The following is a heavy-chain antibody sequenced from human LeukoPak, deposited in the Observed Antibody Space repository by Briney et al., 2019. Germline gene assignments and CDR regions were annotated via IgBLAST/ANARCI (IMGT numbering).Heavy chain of an antibody. D-gene: IGHD3-22*01. CDR2: INPSGTT. V-gene: IGHV4-34*01. Sequence: SETLSLTCAVYGGSFSGYHWTWIRQSPGKGLECIGDINPSGTTYYNPSLKSRLTISVDTSKNQFSLKLRSVTAADTAVYCCARGRHDITMIVVVMTSVSYYLDVWGKGTTVTVS. J-gene: IGHJ6*03. CDR1: GGSFSGYH. CDR3: ARGRHDITMIVVVMTSVSYYLDV.